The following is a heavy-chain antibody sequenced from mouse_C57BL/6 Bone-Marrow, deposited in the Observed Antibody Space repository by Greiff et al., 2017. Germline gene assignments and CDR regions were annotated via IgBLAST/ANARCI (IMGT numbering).Heavy chain of an antibody. D-gene: IGHD2-12*01. V-gene: IGHV3-6*01. J-gene: IGHJ2*01. CDR1: GYSITSGYY. CDR2: ISYDGSN. Sequence: EVKLQESGPGLVKPSQSLSLTCSVTGYSITSGYYWNWIRQFPGNKLEWMGYISYDGSNNYNPSLKNRISITRDTSKNQFFLKLNSVTTEDTATYYCARDRAYYIGGFDYWGQGTTLTVSS. CDR3: ARDRAYYIGGFDY.